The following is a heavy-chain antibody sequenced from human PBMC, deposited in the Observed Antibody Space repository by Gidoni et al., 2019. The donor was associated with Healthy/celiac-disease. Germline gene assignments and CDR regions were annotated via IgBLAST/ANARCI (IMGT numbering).Heavy chain of an antibody. J-gene: IGHJ4*02. V-gene: IGHV1-69*01. Sequence: VQPVQSGAEVKKPGSSVKASCKASGGTFSSYAISWVRQAPGQGLEWMGGIIPIFGTANYAQKFQGRVTITADEATSTAYMELSSLRSEDTAVYYCARSIAARPGPFGYWGQGTLVTVSS. CDR2: IIPIFGTA. CDR1: GGTFSSYA. CDR3: ARSIAARPGPFGY. D-gene: IGHD6-6*01.